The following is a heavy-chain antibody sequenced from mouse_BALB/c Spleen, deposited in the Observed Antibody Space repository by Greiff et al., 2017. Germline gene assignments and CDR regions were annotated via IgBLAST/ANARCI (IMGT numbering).Heavy chain of an antibody. CDR2: IDPETGGT. V-gene: IGHV1-15*01. Sequence: VQVVESGAELVRPGASVTLSCKASGYTFTDYEMHWVKQTPVHGLEWIGAIDPETGGTAYNQKFKGKATLTADKSSSTAYMELRSLTSEDSAVYYCTRWGDGYFDYWGQGTTLTVSS. J-gene: IGHJ2*01. CDR1: GYTFTDYE. CDR3: TRWGDGYFDY.